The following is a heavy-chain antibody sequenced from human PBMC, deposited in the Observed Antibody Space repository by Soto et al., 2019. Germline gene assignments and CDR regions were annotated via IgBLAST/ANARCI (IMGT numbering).Heavy chain of an antibody. CDR2: ISNSSSYI. Sequence: EVQLVESGGGLVKPGGSLRLSCAASGFTFSSYSMNWVRQAPGKGLEWVSSISNSSSYIYYADSVKGRFTISRDNAKNSLYLQMNSLRAEDTAVYYCARDLKATIPYVDYWGQGTLVTVSS. D-gene: IGHD5-12*01. CDR1: GFTFSSYS. V-gene: IGHV3-21*01. J-gene: IGHJ4*02. CDR3: ARDLKATIPYVDY.